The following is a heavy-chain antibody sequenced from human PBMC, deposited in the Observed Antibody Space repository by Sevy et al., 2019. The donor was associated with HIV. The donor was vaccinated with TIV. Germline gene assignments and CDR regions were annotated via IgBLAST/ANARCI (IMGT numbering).Heavy chain of an antibody. J-gene: IGHJ6*02. V-gene: IGHV1-18*01. CDR3: ARDGITQGYGMDV. CDR2: ISAYNGNT. D-gene: IGHD3-16*01. CDR1: GYTFTSYG. Sequence: ASVKVSCKASGYTFTSYGISWVRQAPGQGLEWMGWISAYNGNTNYAQKLQGRVTMTTDKSTSTAYMELRSLRSDDTAVYYCARDGITQGYGMDVWGQGTTVTVSS.